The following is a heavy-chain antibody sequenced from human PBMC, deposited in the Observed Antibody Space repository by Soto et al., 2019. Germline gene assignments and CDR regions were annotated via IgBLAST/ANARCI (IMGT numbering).Heavy chain of an antibody. J-gene: IGHJ4*02. CDR1: GFTFDDYA. D-gene: IGHD2-15*01. Sequence: EVQLVESGGGLVQPGRSLRLSCAASGFTFDDYAMHWVRRVPGKGLEWVSSISWNSNIIGYADSVKGRFTISRDNAKNSLYLQMNSLRPEDTALYYCAKGGPDGFCSGGRCYFAYWCQGTLVSVSS. CDR3: AKGGPDGFCSGGRCYFAY. V-gene: IGHV3-9*01. CDR2: ISWNSNII.